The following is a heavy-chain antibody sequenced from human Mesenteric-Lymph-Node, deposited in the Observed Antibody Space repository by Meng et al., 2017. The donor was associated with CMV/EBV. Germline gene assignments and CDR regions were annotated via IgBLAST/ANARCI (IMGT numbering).Heavy chain of an antibody. D-gene: IGHD6-6*01. J-gene: IGHJ6*02. CDR3: ARNEELVPSINYYYYGMDV. CDR2: IYSGGSGST. CDR1: GFTFSSYA. V-gene: IGHV3-23*03. Sequence: GGSLRLTCAASGFTFSSYALTWVRQAPGKGLEWVSVIYSGGSGSTYYADSVKGRFTISRDNAKNSLYLQMNSLRAEDTAVYYCARNEELVPSINYYYYGMDVWGQGTTVTVSS.